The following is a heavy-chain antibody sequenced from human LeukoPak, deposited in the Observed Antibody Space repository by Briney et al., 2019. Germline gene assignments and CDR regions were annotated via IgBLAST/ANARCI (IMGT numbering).Heavy chain of an antibody. CDR1: GFTFSNYW. V-gene: IGHV3-74*03. D-gene: IGHD3-10*01. J-gene: IGHJ4*02. CDR3: ARDKKSGESSEIDY. CDR2: INRGGSTT. Sequence: GGSLRLSCAAAGFTFSNYWVHWVRQAPGKGLVWVSRINRGGSTTKYADSVKGRFTVSRDNAKNTLNLQMNSLRAEDTAVYYCARDKKSGESSEIDYWGQGTLVTVSS.